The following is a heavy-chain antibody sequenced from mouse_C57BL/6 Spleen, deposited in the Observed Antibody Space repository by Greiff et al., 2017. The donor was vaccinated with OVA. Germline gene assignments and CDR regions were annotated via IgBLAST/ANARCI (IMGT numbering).Heavy chain of an antibody. J-gene: IGHJ2*01. CDR2: ISYDGSN. CDR3: ARGDYDYDGGLDY. Sequence: EVKLMESGPGLVKPSQSLSLTCSVTGYSITSGYYWNWIRQFPGNKLEWMGYISYDGSNNYNPSLKNRISITRDTSKNQFFLKLNSVTTEDTATYYCARGDYDYDGGLDYWGQGTTLTVSS. V-gene: IGHV3-6*01. CDR1: GYSITSGYY. D-gene: IGHD2-4*01.